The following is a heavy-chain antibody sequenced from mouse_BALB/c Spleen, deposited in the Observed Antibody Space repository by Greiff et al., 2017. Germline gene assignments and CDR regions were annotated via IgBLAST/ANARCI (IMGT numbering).Heavy chain of an antibody. CDR1: GFTFSSYT. Sequence: EVKLVESGGGLVQPGGSLKLSCAASGFTFSSYTMSWVRQTPEKRLEWVAYISNGGGSTYYPDTVKGRFTISRDNAKNTLYLQMSSLKSEDTAMYYCARHGIRYYFDYWGQGTTLTVSS. D-gene: IGHD4-1*01. V-gene: IGHV5-12-2*01. CDR2: ISNGGGST. J-gene: IGHJ2*01. CDR3: ARHGIRYYFDY.